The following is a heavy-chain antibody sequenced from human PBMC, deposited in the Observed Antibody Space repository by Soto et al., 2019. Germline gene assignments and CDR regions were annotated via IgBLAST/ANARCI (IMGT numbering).Heavy chain of an antibody. CDR3: ARGRSMYYDFWSGYYFGDYYYYYMDV. V-gene: IGHV1-8*01. J-gene: IGHJ6*03. Sequence: QVPLVQSGAEVKKPGASVKVSCKASGYTFTSYDINWVRQATGQGLEWMGWMNPNSGNTGYAQKFQGRVTMTRNTSISTAYMELSSLRSEDTAVYYCARGRSMYYDFWSGYYFGDYYYYYMDVWGKGTTVTVSS. D-gene: IGHD3-3*01. CDR1: GYTFTSYD. CDR2: MNPNSGNT.